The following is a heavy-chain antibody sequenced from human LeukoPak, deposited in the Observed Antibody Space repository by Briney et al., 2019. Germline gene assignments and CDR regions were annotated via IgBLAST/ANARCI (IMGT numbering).Heavy chain of an antibody. V-gene: IGHV1-46*01. J-gene: IGHJ5*02. CDR1: GYTFTSYY. CDR3: ARDLVMVRGENWFDP. CDR2: INPSGGST. Sequence: ASVKVSCKASGYTFTSYYMHWVRQAPGQGLEWMGIINPSGGSTSYAQKFQGRVTMTRDMSTSTVCMELSSLRSEDTAVYYCARDLVMVRGENWFDPWGQGTLVTVSS. D-gene: IGHD3-10*01.